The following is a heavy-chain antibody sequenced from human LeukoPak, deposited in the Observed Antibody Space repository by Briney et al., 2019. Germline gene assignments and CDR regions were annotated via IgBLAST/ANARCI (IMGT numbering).Heavy chain of an antibody. CDR3: ARDNYDSSGYYYVFDY. V-gene: IGHV3-33*01. CDR1: GFIFSTYG. CDR2: IWYDGSNK. J-gene: IGHJ4*02. D-gene: IGHD3-22*01. Sequence: PGGSLRLSCAASGFIFSTYGMHWVRQAPGEGLEWVAVIWYDGSNKYFADSVKGRFTISRDNSKNTLYLQMNSLRAEDTAVYYCARDNYDSSGYYYVFDYWGQGTLVTVSS.